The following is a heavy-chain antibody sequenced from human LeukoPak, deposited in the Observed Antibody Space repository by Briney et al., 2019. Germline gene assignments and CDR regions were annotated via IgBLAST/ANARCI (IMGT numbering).Heavy chain of an antibody. CDR3: ARPGWELSYFDF. V-gene: IGHV6-1*01. D-gene: IGHD3-16*02. CDR2: TYYRSKWYN. Sequence: SQTLSLTCAISGDSVSSNSAAWNWIRQSPSRGLEWLGRTYYRSKWYNDYAVSVKSRIVINPDTSKNQFSLKLSSVTAADTAVYYCARPGWELSYFDFWGQGTLVTVSS. CDR1: GDSVSSNSAA. J-gene: IGHJ4*02.